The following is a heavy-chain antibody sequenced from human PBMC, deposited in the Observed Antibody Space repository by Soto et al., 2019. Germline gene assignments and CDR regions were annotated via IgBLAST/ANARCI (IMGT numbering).Heavy chain of an antibody. Sequence: GASVKVSCKASGYTFTSYAMHWVRQAPGQRLEWMGWINAGNGNTKYSQKSQGRVTITRDTSASTAYMELSSLRSEDTAVYYCARGGLVRFLDYYFDYWGQGTLVTVSS. D-gene: IGHD3-3*01. V-gene: IGHV1-3*01. CDR3: ARGGLVRFLDYYFDY. J-gene: IGHJ4*02. CDR2: INAGNGNT. CDR1: GYTFTSYA.